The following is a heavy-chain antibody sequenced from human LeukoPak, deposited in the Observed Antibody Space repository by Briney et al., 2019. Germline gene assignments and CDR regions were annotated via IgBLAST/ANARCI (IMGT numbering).Heavy chain of an antibody. J-gene: IGHJ4*02. Sequence: PGGSLRLSCAASGFNFDDYGMSWVRQAPGKGREWVSGINWNGARTSYADSVKGRFTISRDNAKNSLYLQMNSLRDEDTALYCCARGYSGYDFGRYFDSWGQGTLVTVSS. CDR3: ARGYSGYDFGRYFDS. D-gene: IGHD5-12*01. CDR1: GFNFDDYG. V-gene: IGHV3-20*04. CDR2: INWNGART.